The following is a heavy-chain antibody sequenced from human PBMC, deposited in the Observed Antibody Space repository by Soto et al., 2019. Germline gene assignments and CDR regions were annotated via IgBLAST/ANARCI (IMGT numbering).Heavy chain of an antibody. J-gene: IGHJ5*02. CDR3: ARVPRELEPNAWFDP. CDR1: RGSVSSGGYY. Sequence: SETLSLRWSVSRGSVSSGGYYWSWIRQSRGNGXEWIGYIYYSGRSYDNPSVESRVNISLDTSKKQFSLNLSSLSPADTAVYFCARVPRELEPNAWFDPWGQATLVTVSS. V-gene: IGHV4-30-4*01. CDR2: IYYSGRS. D-gene: IGHD1-1*01.